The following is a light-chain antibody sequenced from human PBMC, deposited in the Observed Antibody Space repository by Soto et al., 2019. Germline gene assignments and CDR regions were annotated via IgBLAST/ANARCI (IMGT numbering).Light chain of an antibody. Sequence: QSALTQPASVSGSPGQPITISCTGSSRDVGAYDYVSWYQQHPGKAPKLIIYEVSYRPSGVSNRFSGSKSGNTASLTISGLQAEDEGDYFCSSYTQINTYVLFGGGTELTVL. CDR3: SSYTQINTYVL. V-gene: IGLV2-14*03. CDR2: EVS. J-gene: IGLJ2*01. CDR1: SRDVGAYDY.